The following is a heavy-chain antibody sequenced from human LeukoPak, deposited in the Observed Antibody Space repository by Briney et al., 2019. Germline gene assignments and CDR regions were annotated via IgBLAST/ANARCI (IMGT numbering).Heavy chain of an antibody. J-gene: IGHJ4*02. CDR1: GFTLSFYW. CDR2: IKQRGTEK. CDR3: VSSYCSGGTCYDFDY. D-gene: IGHD2-15*01. V-gene: IGHV3-7*01. Sequence: GGSLRLSCAASGFTLSFYWMSWVRQAPGKGLEWVANIKQRGTEKYYAGSVKGRFTISRDDAKNSLYLHMNSPRADDTAVYYCVSSYCSGGTCYDFDYWGQGTLVTVSS.